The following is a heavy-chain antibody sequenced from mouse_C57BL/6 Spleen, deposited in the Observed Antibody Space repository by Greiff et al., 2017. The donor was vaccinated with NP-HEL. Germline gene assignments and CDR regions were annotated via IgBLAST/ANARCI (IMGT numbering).Heavy chain of an antibody. J-gene: IGHJ1*03. Sequence: QVQLQQSGAELVRPGASVTLSCKASGYTFTDYEMHWVKQTPVHGLEWIGAIDPETGGTAYNQKFKGKAILTADKSSSTAYMELRSLTSEDSAFYYCTRGTTLVAPGFDVWGTGTTVTVSS. CDR1: GYTFTDYE. CDR3: TRGTTLVAPGFDV. CDR2: IDPETGGT. V-gene: IGHV1-15*01. D-gene: IGHD1-1*01.